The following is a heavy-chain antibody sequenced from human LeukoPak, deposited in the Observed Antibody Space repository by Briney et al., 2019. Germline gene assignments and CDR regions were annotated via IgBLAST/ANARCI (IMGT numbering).Heavy chain of an antibody. CDR2: FDPEDGET. CDR3: ATSDKSGLFDY. D-gene: IGHD6-25*01. Sequence: GASVKVSCKASGYTFTGYYMHWVRQAPGKGLEWMGGFDPEDGETIYAQKFQGRVTMTEDTSTDTAYMELSSLRSEDTAVYYCATSDKSGLFDYWGQGTLVTVSS. V-gene: IGHV1-24*01. CDR1: GYTFTGYY. J-gene: IGHJ4*02.